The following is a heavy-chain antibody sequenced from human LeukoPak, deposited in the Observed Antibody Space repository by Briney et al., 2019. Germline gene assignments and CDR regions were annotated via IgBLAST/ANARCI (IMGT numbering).Heavy chain of an antibody. D-gene: IGHD5-18*01. J-gene: IGHJ4*02. V-gene: IGHV1-18*01. CDR3: ARDTSRISKLIQLWLIDY. CDR1: GYTFTSYG. CDR2: ISAYNGNT. Sequence: GASVKVSCKASGYTFTSYGISWLRQAPGQGLEWMGWISAYNGNTNYAQKLQGRVTMTTDTSTSTAYMELRSLRSDDTAVYYCARDTSRISKLIQLWLIDYWGQGTLVTVSS.